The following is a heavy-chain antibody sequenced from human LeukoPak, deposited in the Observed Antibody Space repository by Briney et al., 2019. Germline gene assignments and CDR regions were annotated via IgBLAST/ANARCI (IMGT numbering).Heavy chain of an antibody. D-gene: IGHD3-10*01. CDR2: IYYSGST. V-gene: IGHV4-31*03. CDR3: AREGGSGAFDY. J-gene: IGHJ4*02. CDR1: GGSISSGGYD. Sequence: SPQTLSLTCTVSGGSISSGGYDWSWIRQHPGKGLEWIGYIYYSGSTYYNPSLKSRVTISVDTSKNQFSLKLSSVTAADTAVYYCAREGGSGAFDYWGQGTLVTVSS.